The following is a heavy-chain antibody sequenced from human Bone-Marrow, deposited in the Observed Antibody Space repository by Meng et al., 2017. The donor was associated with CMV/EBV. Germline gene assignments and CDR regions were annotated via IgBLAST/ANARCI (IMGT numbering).Heavy chain of an antibody. CDR1: EFTFSSYA. V-gene: IGHV3-30-3*01. J-gene: IGHJ5*02. CDR2: ISYDGSNK. D-gene: IGHD1/OR15-1a*01. CDR3: ARGEQISRS. Sequence: GESLKISCAASEFTFSSYAMHWVRQAPVKGLEWVAVISYDGSNKYYADSVKGRFSISRDNSRNTLYLQMNSLRAEDTAVYYCARGEQISRSWGQGTLVTVSS.